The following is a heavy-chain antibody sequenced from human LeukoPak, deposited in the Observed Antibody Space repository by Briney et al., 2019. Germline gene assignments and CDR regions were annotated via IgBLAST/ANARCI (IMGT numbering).Heavy chain of an antibody. CDR3: ASSWIQLWLLVDY. CDR2: IYYSGST. CDR1: GGSISSSSYY. J-gene: IGHJ4*02. D-gene: IGHD5-18*01. Sequence: PSETLSLTCTVSGGSISSSSYYWGWIRQPPGKGLEWIGSIYYSGSTYYNPSLKSRVTISVDTSKNQFSLKLSSVTAADTAVYYCASSWIQLWLLVDYWGQGTLVTVSS. V-gene: IGHV4-39*01.